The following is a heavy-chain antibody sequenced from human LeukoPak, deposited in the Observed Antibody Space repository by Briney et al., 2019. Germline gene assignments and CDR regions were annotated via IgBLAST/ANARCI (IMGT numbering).Heavy chain of an antibody. CDR2: IYPGDSDT. D-gene: IGHD3-9*01. J-gene: IGHJ4*02. CDR3: ARRENYDTLTGYSFDY. V-gene: IGHV5-51*01. CDR1: GYSFTSYW. Sequence: GESLKISCKGSGYSFTSYWIGWVRQMPGKGLEWLGIIYPGDSDTRYSPSFQGQVTISADKSISTAYLQWSSLKASDTAMYYCARRENYDTLTGYSFDYWGQGTLVTVSS.